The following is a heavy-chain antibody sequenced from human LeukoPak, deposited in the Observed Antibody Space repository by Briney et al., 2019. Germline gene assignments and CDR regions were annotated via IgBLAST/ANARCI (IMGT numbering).Heavy chain of an antibody. J-gene: IGHJ5*02. CDR2: IYYSGTT. V-gene: IGHV4-59*01. D-gene: IGHD2-2*01. CDR1: GGSISSYY. CDR3: ARVSCTSTSCPGWIDP. Sequence: PSETLSLTCTVSGGSISSYYWSWIRQPPGKGLDWIGYIYYSGTTNYNPSLKSRVTISLDTSEKQLSLKLSSVTAADTAVYYCARVSCTSTSCPGWIDPWGQGTLVTVSS.